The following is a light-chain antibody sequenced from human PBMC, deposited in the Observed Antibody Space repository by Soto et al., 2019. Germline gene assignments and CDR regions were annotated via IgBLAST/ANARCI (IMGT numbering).Light chain of an antibody. V-gene: IGKV3-11*01. Sequence: ESMLTQSPATLSLSPGERATLSCRASQSVRSYLAWYQQKPGQAPRLLIYDASNRAPGIPARFSGSGSGTDFTLTISSLEPDDFAVYYCQQRSNWPITFGQGTRLEIK. CDR1: QSVRSY. J-gene: IGKJ5*01. CDR3: QQRSNWPIT. CDR2: DAS.